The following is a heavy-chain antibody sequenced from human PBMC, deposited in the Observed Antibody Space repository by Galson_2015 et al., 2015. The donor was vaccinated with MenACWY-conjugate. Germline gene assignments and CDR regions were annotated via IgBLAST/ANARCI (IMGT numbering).Heavy chain of an antibody. CDR3: AKDLDSSGMYYFDY. CDR2: ISYDGSNK. CDR1: GFTFSSYA. J-gene: IGHJ4*02. D-gene: IGHD3-22*01. Sequence: SLRLSCAASGFTFSSYAMHWVRQAPGKGLEWVAVISYDGSNKYYADSVKGRFTISRDNSKNTLYLQMNSLRAEDTAVYYCAKDLDSSGMYYFDYWGQGTPVTVSS. V-gene: IGHV3-30*04.